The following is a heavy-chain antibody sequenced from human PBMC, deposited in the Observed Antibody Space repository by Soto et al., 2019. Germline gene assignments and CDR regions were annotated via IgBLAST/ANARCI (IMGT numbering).Heavy chain of an antibody. CDR3: ARVGTGKYYFDY. CDR1: GFTFSSYW. D-gene: IGHD3-10*01. V-gene: IGHV3-74*01. CDR2: INSDGSTT. J-gene: IGHJ4*02. Sequence: EVQLVESGGGLVQPGGSLRLSCAASGFTFSSYWMHWDRQAPGRGLVWVARINSDGSTTTYADSVMGRFTISRDNAKSTLYLEMSSLRDEDTAVYYCARVGTGKYYFDYWGQGTLVTVSS.